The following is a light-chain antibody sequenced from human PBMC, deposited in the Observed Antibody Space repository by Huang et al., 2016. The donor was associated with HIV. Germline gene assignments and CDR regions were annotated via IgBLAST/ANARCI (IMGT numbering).Light chain of an antibody. Sequence: EMVMTQSPATLSVSPGERVTFSCRASQSVSNNLAWYQQKPGQAPRLLIYGASTRATGIPARFSGSGSGTEFTLTISGLHSEDFAVYYCQQYNNWPPNTFGQGTKLEIK. CDR2: GAS. J-gene: IGKJ2*01. V-gene: IGKV3-15*01. CDR1: QSVSNN. CDR3: QQYNNWPPNT.